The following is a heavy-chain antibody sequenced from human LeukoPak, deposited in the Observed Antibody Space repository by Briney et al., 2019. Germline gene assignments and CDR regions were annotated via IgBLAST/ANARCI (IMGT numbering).Heavy chain of an antibody. V-gene: IGHV1-69*06. Sequence: GASVYVSCKASGGTFSSYDISWVRQAPGQGLEWMGGIMPISGTANYAQKFQGRVTITADKPTNTAYMELSSLRSEDTAVYYCASGRTDIVVVPATLRNYYFDYWGQGTLVTVSS. CDR2: IMPISGTA. D-gene: IGHD2-2*01. J-gene: IGHJ4*02. CDR3: ASGRTDIVVVPATLRNYYFDY. CDR1: GGTFSSYD.